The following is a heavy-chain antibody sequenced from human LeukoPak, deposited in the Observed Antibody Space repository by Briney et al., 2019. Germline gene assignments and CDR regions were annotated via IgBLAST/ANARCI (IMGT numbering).Heavy chain of an antibody. CDR1: GASIRSEGYY. D-gene: IGHD2-21*02. CDR3: ARDPPVCGGDCYDLPSDAFDI. Sequence: KSSETLSLTCTVSGASIRSEGYYWSWLRQSPGKGLEWLGYINYSGSTYYNPSLKSRVSISVDTSKNRFSLNLNSVTAADTAVYYCARDPPVCGGDCYDLPSDAFDIWGQGTMVTVSS. J-gene: IGHJ3*02. V-gene: IGHV4-30-4*01. CDR2: INYSGST.